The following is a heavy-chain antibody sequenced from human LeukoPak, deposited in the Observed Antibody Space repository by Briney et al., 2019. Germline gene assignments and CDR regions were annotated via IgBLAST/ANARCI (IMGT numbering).Heavy chain of an antibody. CDR3: AKGTTTDDVTFDF. Sequence: GGSLRLSCAVSGFTFRSYAMSWVRQAPGKGLEWVTGISGSGGSTYYADSVKGRFTISRDNYNNTVYMQMNSLRAEDTALYYCAKGTTTDDVTFDFWGQGTMVTVSS. J-gene: IGHJ3*01. CDR2: ISGSGGST. CDR1: GFTFRSYA. V-gene: IGHV3-23*01. D-gene: IGHD4-17*01.